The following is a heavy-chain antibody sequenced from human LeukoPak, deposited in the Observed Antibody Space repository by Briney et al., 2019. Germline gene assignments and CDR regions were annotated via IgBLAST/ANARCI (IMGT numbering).Heavy chain of an antibody. CDR3: ASGMKGANAFDI. J-gene: IGHJ3*02. D-gene: IGHD1-26*01. Sequence: GGSLRLSCAASGFTVSGNYMSWVRQAPGKGLDSVAVIYSDGSTYYADSVKGRFTIPRDNSKNTLYLQMNSLRAEDTAVYYCASGMKGANAFDIWGQGTMVTVSS. CDR2: IYSDGST. CDR1: GFTVSGNY. V-gene: IGHV3-53*01.